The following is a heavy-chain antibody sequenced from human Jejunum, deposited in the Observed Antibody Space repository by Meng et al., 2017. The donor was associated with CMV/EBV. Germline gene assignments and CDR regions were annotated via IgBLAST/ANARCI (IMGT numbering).Heavy chain of an antibody. Sequence: SGGSVTSDDYYWSWNRQPPERGLESVGFIHYSGSANYNPSLMSRVTISLDTSKKQFSLRLTSVTAADTAVYYCATSPGYPREFGYWGQGTLVTVSS. CDR2: IHYSGSA. CDR1: GGSVTSDDYY. J-gene: IGHJ4*02. D-gene: IGHD3-10*01. V-gene: IGHV4-61*08. CDR3: ATSPGYPREFGY.